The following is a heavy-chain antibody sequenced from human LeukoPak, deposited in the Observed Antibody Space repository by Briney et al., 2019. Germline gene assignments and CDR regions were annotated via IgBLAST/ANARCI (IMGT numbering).Heavy chain of an antibody. CDR1: GGSISSSNW. CDR3: ARDSIVGASSAFDI. Sequence: PSGTQSLTCAVSGGSISSSNWWSWVRQPPGKGLEWIGEIYHSGSTNYNPSLKSRVTISVDKSKNQFSLKLSSVTAADTAVYYCARDSIVGASSAFDIWGQGTMVTVSS. V-gene: IGHV4-4*02. D-gene: IGHD1-26*01. J-gene: IGHJ3*02. CDR2: IYHSGST.